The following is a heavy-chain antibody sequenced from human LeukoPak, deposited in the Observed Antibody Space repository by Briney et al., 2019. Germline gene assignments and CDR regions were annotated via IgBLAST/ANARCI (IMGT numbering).Heavy chain of an antibody. CDR1: GFTFSSYS. Sequence: GGSLRLSCAASGFTFSSYSMNWVRQAPGKGLEWVSSISSSSSYIYYADSVKGRFTISRDNAKNTLYLQMNSLRAEDTAVYYCAKTAGIAAAADFDYWGQGTLVTVSS. CDR2: ISSSSSYI. J-gene: IGHJ4*02. V-gene: IGHV3-21*04. CDR3: AKTAGIAAAADFDY. D-gene: IGHD6-13*01.